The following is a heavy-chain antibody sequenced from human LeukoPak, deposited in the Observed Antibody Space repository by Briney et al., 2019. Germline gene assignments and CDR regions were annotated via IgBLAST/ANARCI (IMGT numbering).Heavy chain of an antibody. V-gene: IGHV3-11*04. J-gene: IGHJ5*02. CDR2: IGGSGSLI. CDR1: GFTFSDSY. CDR3: ARDHRQQLGNWFDP. D-gene: IGHD6-13*01. Sequence: GGSLRLSCAASGFTFSDSYMSWIRQAPGKGLEWIAFIGGSGSLIYYADSVKGRFTISRDNAKNSLYLQMTTLRAEDTAVYYCARDHRQQLGNWFDPWGQGTPVTVSS.